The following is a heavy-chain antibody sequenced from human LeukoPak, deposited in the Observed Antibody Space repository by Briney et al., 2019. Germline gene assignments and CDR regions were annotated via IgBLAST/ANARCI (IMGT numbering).Heavy chain of an antibody. CDR2: INQDGSEK. CDR1: GFTFSSHW. D-gene: IGHD2-21*01. CDR3: ARDHVTPGLLFDY. Sequence: PGGSLRFSCVASGFTFSSHWMTWVRQAPGKGLEWVATINQDGSEKYYVDSVKGRFTISRDNAKNSLYLQMNSLRAEDTAVYYCARDHVTPGLLFDYWGQGNLVTVSS. V-gene: IGHV3-7*01. J-gene: IGHJ4*02.